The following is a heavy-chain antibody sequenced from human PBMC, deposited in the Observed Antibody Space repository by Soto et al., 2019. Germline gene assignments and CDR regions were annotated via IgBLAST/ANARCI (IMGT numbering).Heavy chain of an antibody. D-gene: IGHD2-15*01. J-gene: IGHJ4*02. CDR3: ARSTRPVGGKWSLDY. CDR1: GDSFSSSNW. Sequence: QVQLQESGPGLVKPSGTLSLTGGVSGDSFSSSNWWTWVRQPPGKGLEWIGDILHTGHTDYSPSLGNRVTISIDTSKKEFSLNLTSVTATDTAVYYCARSTRPVGGKWSLDYWGPGARVTVSS. CDR2: ILHTGHT. V-gene: IGHV4-4*02.